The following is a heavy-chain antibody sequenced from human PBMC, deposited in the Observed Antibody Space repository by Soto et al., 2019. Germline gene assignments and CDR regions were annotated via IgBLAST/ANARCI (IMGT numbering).Heavy chain of an antibody. D-gene: IGHD4-17*01. CDR3: ARIMTTVTTWVWAIPNWFDP. CDR1: GDSVSSNSAA. J-gene: IGHJ5*02. CDR2: TYYRSKWYN. V-gene: IGHV6-1*01. Sequence: SQTLSLTCAISGDSVSSNSAAWNWIRQSPSRGLEWLGRTYYRSKWYNDYAVSVKSRITINPDTSKNQFSLQLNSVTPEDTAVYYCARIMTTVTTWVWAIPNWFDPWGQGTLVTVSS.